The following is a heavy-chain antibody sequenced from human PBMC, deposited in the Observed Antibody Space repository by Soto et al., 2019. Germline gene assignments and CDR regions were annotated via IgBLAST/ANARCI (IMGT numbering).Heavy chain of an antibody. CDR2: IIPTLGIA. J-gene: IGHJ3*02. Sequence: QVQLVQSGAEVKKPGSSVKVSCKASGGTFSSYTISWVRQAPGQGLEWMGRIIPTLGIANYAQKFQGRVTITADESTSTAYMELSSLRSEDTAVYYCARDNTNVQAFDIWGQGTMVTVSS. D-gene: IGHD3-10*02. CDR3: ARDNTNVQAFDI. V-gene: IGHV1-69*08. CDR1: GGTFSSYT.